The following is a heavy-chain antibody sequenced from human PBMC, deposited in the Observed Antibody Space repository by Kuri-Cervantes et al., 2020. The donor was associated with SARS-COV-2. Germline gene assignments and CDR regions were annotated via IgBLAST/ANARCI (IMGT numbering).Heavy chain of an antibody. CDR2: IYNTGST. CDR1: GDSVSSRY. D-gene: IGHD3-9*01. V-gene: IGHV4-59*02. CDR3: ARIGYFDWLFHSDHDHYYFDY. Sequence: SETLSLTCTVSGDSVSSRYWSWIRQPPGKGLEYIAYIYNTGSTNYNPSFKSRVTISVDTSKNQFSLRLNSVTAADTAVYYCARIGYFDWLFHSDHDHYYFDYWGQGTLVTVSS. J-gene: IGHJ4*02.